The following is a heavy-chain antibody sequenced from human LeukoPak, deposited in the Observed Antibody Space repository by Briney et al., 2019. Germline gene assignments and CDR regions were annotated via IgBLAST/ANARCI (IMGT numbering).Heavy chain of an antibody. Sequence: GGSLRLSCAASGFTLRDYSINWVRQAPGTGLEWVSYISSSGDTIYYADSVKGRFTISRDTAKNSLYLQMNSLRAEDTAVYYCARRLDYWGQGTLVTVSS. CDR1: GFTLRDYS. J-gene: IGHJ4*02. CDR2: ISSSGDTI. CDR3: ARRLDY. D-gene: IGHD6-25*01. V-gene: IGHV3-48*01.